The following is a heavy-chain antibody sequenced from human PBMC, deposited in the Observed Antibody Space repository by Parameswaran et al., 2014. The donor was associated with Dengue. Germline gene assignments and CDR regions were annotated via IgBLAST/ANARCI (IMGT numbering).Heavy chain of an antibody. V-gene: IGHV4-34*01. J-gene: IGHJ6*02. CDR3: ARESHYYYYYGMDV. Sequence: VRQAPGKGLEWIGEINHSGSTNYNPSLKSRVTISVDTSKNQFSLKLSSVTAADTAVYYCARESHYYYYYGMDVWGQGTTVTVSS. CDR2: INHSGST.